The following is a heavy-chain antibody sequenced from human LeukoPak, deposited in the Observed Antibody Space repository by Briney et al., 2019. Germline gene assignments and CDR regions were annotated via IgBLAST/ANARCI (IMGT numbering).Heavy chain of an antibody. CDR2: ISWNSGSI. J-gene: IGHJ4*02. V-gene: IGHV3-9*01. Sequence: GGSLRLSCAAPGFTFSGSAMHWVRQAPGKGLEWVSGISWNSGSIGYADSVKGRFTISRDNAKNSLYLQMNSLRAEDTALYYCAKDKGSNYGYSDYWGQGTLVTVSS. D-gene: IGHD4-11*01. CDR3: AKDKGSNYGYSDY. CDR1: GFTFSGSA.